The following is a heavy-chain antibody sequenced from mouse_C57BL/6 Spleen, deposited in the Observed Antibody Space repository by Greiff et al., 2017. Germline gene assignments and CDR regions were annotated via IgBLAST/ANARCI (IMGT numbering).Heavy chain of an antibody. D-gene: IGHD2-4*01. Sequence: LVESGPELVKPGASVKISCKASGYSFTGYYMNWVKQSPEKSLEWIGEINPSTGGTTYNQKFKAKATLTVDKSSSTAYMQLKSLSSEDSAVYYCARRMITTLYYYAMDYWGQGTSVTVSS. CDR1: GYSFTGYY. CDR2: INPSTGGT. J-gene: IGHJ4*01. V-gene: IGHV1-42*01. CDR3: ARRMITTLYYYAMDY.